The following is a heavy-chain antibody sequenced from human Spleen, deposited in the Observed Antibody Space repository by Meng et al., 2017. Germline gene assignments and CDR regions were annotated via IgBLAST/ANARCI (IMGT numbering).Heavy chain of an antibody. CDR3: VRSGRRDAFDI. V-gene: IGHV3-66*02. CDR1: GFRFDDYA. J-gene: IGHJ3*02. Sequence: GGSLRLSCAASGFRFDDYAMQWVRQVPGKGLEWVSVIYSGGGTYYADSVEGRFAISRDDSKNTLSLQMDSLETEDTAVYYCVRSGRRDAFDIWGQGTMVTVSS. D-gene: IGHD1-14*01. CDR2: IYSGGGT.